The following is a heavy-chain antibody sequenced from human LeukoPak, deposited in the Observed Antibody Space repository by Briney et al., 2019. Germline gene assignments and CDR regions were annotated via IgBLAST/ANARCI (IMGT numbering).Heavy chain of an antibody. CDR3: ARGRNDNGGMFFDS. CDR2: ISYSGYI. CDR1: GGSIRSYY. V-gene: IGHV4-59*01. Sequence: SETLSLTCTVSGGSIRSYYWNWIRQAPGKGLEWVGFISYSGYISYSPSLKSRVAISVDTAKSQFSLRLNSMTAADTAIYYCARGRNDNGGMFFDSWAQGNLVTVSS. J-gene: IGHJ4*02. D-gene: IGHD4-23*01.